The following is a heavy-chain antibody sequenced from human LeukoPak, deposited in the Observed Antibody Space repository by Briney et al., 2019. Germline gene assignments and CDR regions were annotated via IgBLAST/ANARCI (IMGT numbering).Heavy chain of an antibody. CDR3: ARQYYYYYMDV. CDR1: GFTFSSYK. J-gene: IGHJ6*03. CDR2: ISSSGSTI. V-gene: IGHV3-48*03. Sequence: QPGGSLRLSCAASGFTFSSYKMNWVRQAPGKGLEWVSYISSSGSTIYYADSVKGRFTISRDNAKNSLYLQMNSLRAEDTAVYYCARQYYYYYMDVWGKGTTVTISS.